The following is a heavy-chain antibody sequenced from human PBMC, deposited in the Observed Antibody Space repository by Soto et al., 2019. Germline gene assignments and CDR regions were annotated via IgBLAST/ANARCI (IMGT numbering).Heavy chain of an antibody. V-gene: IGHV3-53*01. J-gene: IGHJ1*01. Sequence: EVQLVESGGGLIQPGGSLRLSFAASGFTVSSNYMSWVRQAPGKGLEWVSVIYSGGSTYYADSVKGRFTISRDNSKNTLYLQMNRLRAEDKAVYYCARDRVESGYPEYFQHWGQGTLVTVSS. CDR2: IYSGGST. D-gene: IGHD3-22*01. CDR3: ARDRVESGYPEYFQH. CDR1: GFTVSSNY.